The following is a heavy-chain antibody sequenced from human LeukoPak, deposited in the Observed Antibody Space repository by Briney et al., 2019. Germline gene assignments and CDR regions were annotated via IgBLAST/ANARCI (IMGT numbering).Heavy chain of an antibody. V-gene: IGHV4-61*02. J-gene: IGHJ6*03. CDR1: GGSISSGSYY. CDR3: ARASGYCTNGVCPDYYYYMDV. D-gene: IGHD2-8*01. CDR2: IYTSGST. Sequence: SETLSLTCTVSGGSISSGSYYWSWIRQPAGKGLEWTGRIYTSGSTNYNPSLKSRVTISVDTSKNQFSLKLSSVTAADTAVYYCARASGYCTNGVCPDYYYYMDVWGKGTTVTVSS.